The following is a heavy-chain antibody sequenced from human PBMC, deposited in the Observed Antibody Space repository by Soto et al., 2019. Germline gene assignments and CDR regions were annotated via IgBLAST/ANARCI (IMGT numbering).Heavy chain of an antibody. Sequence: GGSLRLSCAASGFTFSSYAMSWVRQAPGKGLEWVSAISGSGGSTYYADSVKGRFTISRDNSKNTLYLQMNSLRAEDTAVYYCAKARYYYDCSGYLPHYYYGMDVWAQGTTVTVSS. CDR1: GFTFSSYA. J-gene: IGHJ6*02. CDR2: ISGSGGST. CDR3: AKARYYYDCSGYLPHYYYGMDV. V-gene: IGHV3-23*01. D-gene: IGHD3-22*01.